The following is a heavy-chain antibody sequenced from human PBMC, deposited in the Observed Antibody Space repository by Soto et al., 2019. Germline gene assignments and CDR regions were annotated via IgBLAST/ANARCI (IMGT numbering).Heavy chain of an antibody. V-gene: IGHV4-31*03. CDR2: IYYSGST. Sequence: PSETLSLTCTVSGGSIISGGYYWSWIRQHPGKGLEWIGYIYYSGSTYYNPSLKSRVTISVDTSKNQFSLKLSSVTAADTAVYYCARARPGSWYDKNRHFDYWGQGTLVTVSS. CDR1: GGSIISGGYY. D-gene: IGHD6-13*01. CDR3: ARARPGSWYDKNRHFDY. J-gene: IGHJ4*02.